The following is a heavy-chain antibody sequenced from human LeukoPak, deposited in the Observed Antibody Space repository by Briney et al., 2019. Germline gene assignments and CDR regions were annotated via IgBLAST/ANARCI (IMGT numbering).Heavy chain of an antibody. CDR2: ISYDGSNK. CDR1: GFTFSSYA. Sequence: GGSLRLSCAASGFTFSSYAMHWVRQAPGKGLEWVAVISYDGSNKYYADSVKGRFTISGDNSKNTLYLQMNSLRAEDTAVYYCARETPYGDAGDYWGQGTLVTVSS. D-gene: IGHD4-17*01. V-gene: IGHV3-30*04. J-gene: IGHJ4*02. CDR3: ARETPYGDAGDY.